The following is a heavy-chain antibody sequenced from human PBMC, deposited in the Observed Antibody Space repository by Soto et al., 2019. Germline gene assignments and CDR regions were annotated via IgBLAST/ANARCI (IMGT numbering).Heavy chain of an antibody. D-gene: IGHD3-3*01. Sequence: ASVKVSCKASGYTFSSYGINWVRQAPGQGLDWLGWVSPYDGYTNYAQILQGRVSMTTDTSTKTAYMEVRSLRSDDTAVYYCARADYDFWSGYYSAYGMDVWGQGTTVTVSS. CDR2: VSPYDGYT. J-gene: IGHJ6*02. CDR1: GYTFSSYG. CDR3: ARADYDFWSGYYSAYGMDV. V-gene: IGHV1-18*01.